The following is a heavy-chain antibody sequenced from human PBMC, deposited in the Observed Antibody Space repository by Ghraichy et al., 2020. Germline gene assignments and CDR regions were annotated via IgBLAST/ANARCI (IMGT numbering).Heavy chain of an antibody. CDR2: ISSSGSTI. CDR3: ARGAIAGLYFDY. Sequence: GGSLRLSCAASGFTFSSYEMNWVRQAPGKGLEWVSYISSSGSTIYYADSVKGRFTISRDNAKNSLYLQMNSLRAEDTAVYYCARGAIAGLYFDYWGQGTLVIVSS. D-gene: IGHD6-13*01. J-gene: IGHJ4*02. CDR1: GFTFSSYE. V-gene: IGHV3-48*03.